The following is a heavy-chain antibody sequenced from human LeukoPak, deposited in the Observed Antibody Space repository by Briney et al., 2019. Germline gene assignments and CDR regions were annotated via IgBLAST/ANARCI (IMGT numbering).Heavy chain of an antibody. D-gene: IGHD6-19*01. CDR1: GFTFSAYS. CDR3: AKALNAGYSSGWTYYFDY. CDR2: ISGSGGST. Sequence: GGSLRLSCAASGFTFSAYSMNWVRQAPGKGLEWVSAISGSGGSTYYADSVKGRFTISRDNSKNTLYLQMNSLRAEDTAVYYCAKALNAGYSSGWTYYFDYWGQGTLVTVSS. J-gene: IGHJ4*02. V-gene: IGHV3-23*01.